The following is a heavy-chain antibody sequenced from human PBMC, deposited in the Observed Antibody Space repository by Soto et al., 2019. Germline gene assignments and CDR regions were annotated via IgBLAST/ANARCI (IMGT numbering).Heavy chain of an antibody. CDR3: AKAKYSSSWVNY. Sequence: GGSLRLSCAASGFTFISYGIHFFRQAPGKGLEWVAVISYDGSNKYYADSVKGRFTISRDNSKNTLYLQMNSLRAEDTAVYYCAKAKYSSSWVNYWGQGTLVTVSS. V-gene: IGHV3-30*18. D-gene: IGHD6-13*01. CDR1: GFTFISYG. CDR2: ISYDGSNK. J-gene: IGHJ4*02.